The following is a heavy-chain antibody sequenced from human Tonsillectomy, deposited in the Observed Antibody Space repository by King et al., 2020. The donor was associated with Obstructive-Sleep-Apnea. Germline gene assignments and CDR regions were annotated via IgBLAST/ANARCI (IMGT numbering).Heavy chain of an antibody. Sequence: VQLVESGGGLVKPGGSLRLSCAASGFTFSSYSMNWVRQAPGKGLEWVSSISSSSSYIYYADSVKGRFTISRDNAKNSLYLQMNSLRAEDTAVYYCARDLSIAAAGTGDYWGQGTLVTVSS. CDR1: GFTFSSYS. D-gene: IGHD6-13*01. CDR3: ARDLSIAAAGTGDY. V-gene: IGHV3-21*01. CDR2: ISSSSSYI. J-gene: IGHJ4*02.